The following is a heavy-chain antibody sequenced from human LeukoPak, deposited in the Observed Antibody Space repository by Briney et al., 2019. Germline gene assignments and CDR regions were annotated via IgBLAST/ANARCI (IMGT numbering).Heavy chain of an antibody. V-gene: IGHV4-61*02. Sequence: SQTLSLTCTVSGGSISSGSYYWSWIRQPAGKGPEWIGRIYTSGSTNYNPSLKSRVTISVDTSKNQFSLKLSSVTAADTAVYYCARDQRYSYATDYWGQGTLVTVSS. CDR2: IYTSGST. D-gene: IGHD5-18*01. J-gene: IGHJ4*02. CDR1: GGSISSGSYY. CDR3: ARDQRYSYATDY.